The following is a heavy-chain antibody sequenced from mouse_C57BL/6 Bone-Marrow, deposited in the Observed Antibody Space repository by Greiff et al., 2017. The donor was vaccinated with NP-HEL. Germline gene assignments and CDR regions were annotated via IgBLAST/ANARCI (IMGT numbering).Heavy chain of an antibody. CDR3: ARQGYYYGSSLYAMDY. CDR2: INPDSSTI. D-gene: IGHD1-1*01. Sequence: EVQLVESGGGLVQPGGSLKLSCAASGIDFSRYWMSWVRRAPGKGLEWIGEINPDSSTINYAPSLKDKFIISRDNAKNTLYLQMSKVRSEDTALYYCARQGYYYGSSLYAMDYWGQGTSVTVSS. V-gene: IGHV4-1*01. CDR1: GIDFSRYW. J-gene: IGHJ4*01.